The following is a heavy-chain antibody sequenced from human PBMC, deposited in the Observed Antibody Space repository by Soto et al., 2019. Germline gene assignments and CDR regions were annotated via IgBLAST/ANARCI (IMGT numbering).Heavy chain of an antibody. CDR2: IKEDGSSK. CDR3: AKDSARGAPYYYYGMDV. CDR1: GFTFTNYW. Sequence: PGGSLRLSCAASGFTFTNYWMSWVRQAPGKGLEWLANIKEDGSSKNYVDSVKGRFTISRDNSKNTLYLQMNSLRAEDTAVYYCAKDSARGAPYYYYGMDVWGQGTTVTVSS. J-gene: IGHJ6*02. D-gene: IGHD6-6*01. V-gene: IGHV3-7*01.